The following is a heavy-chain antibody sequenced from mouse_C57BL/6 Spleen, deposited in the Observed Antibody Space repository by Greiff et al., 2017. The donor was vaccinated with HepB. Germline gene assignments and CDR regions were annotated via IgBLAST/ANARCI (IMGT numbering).Heavy chain of an antibody. Sequence: EVQLVESGGDLVKPGGSLKLSCAASGFTFSSYGMSWVRQTPDKRLEWVATISSGGSYTYYPDSVKGRFTISRDNAKNTLYLQMSSLKSEDTAMYYCARQLRSPYAMDYWGQGTSVTVSS. V-gene: IGHV5-6*01. J-gene: IGHJ4*01. CDR3: ARQLRSPYAMDY. D-gene: IGHD3-2*02. CDR2: ISSGGSYT. CDR1: GFTFSSYG.